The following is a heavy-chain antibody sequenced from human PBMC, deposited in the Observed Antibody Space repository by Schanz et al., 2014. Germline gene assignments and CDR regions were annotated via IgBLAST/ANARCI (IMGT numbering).Heavy chain of an antibody. Sequence: QLVGSGGGLIQPGGSLRLSCTASGFAFSSYSMNWVRQAPGKGLEWVSGISGSGGSTYYADSVKGRFTISRDNSKNTLYLQMNSLRAEDTAVYYCAKARRKSNCSGGRCFHYSYYGMDVWGQGTTVTVSS. J-gene: IGHJ6*02. CDR1: GFAFSSYS. D-gene: IGHD2-15*01. V-gene: IGHV3-23*04. CDR2: ISGSGGST. CDR3: AKARRKSNCSGGRCFHYSYYGMDV.